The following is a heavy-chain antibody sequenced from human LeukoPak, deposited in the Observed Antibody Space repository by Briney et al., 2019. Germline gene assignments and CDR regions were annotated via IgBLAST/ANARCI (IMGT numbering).Heavy chain of an antibody. CDR1: GYTFSSYG. J-gene: IGHJ6*02. V-gene: IGHV1-18*01. CDR2: ISAYNGNT. D-gene: IGHD6-19*01. Sequence: ASVEVSCKASGYTFSSYGISWVRQAPGQGLEWMGWISAYNGNTNYVQKFQGRVTMTTDTSTSTAYMELRSLRSDDTAVYYCARDEQWLVHYYYGMDVWGQGTTVTVSS. CDR3: ARDEQWLVHYYYGMDV.